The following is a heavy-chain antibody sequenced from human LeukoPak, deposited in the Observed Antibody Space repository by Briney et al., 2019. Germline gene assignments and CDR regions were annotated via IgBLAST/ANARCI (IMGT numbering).Heavy chain of an antibody. CDR2: IYWNDDK. V-gene: IGHV2-5*01. J-gene: IGHJ4*02. Sequence: SGPTLVKPTQTLTLTCTFSGFSPSTSGVGVGWIRQPPGKTLEWLANIYWNDDKRYSPSLKIRLTITKDTSKNQVVLTMTNMDPVDTATYYCIHTGGLLFDYWGQGTLVTVSS. D-gene: IGHD2-15*01. CDR1: GFSPSTSGVG. CDR3: IHTGGLLFDY.